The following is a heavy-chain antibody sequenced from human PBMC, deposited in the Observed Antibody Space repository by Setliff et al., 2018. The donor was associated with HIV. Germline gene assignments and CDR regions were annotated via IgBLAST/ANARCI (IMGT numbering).Heavy chain of an antibody. Sequence: PSETLSLTCTVPGGSINRSNYYWGWIRQPPGKGLEWIGYIYTTGSTNYNPSLKSRVTMSVDTSKNQFSLRLTSVTAADTAVYFCARLRITMIMMLNYFDYWGQGTLVTVSS. CDR2: IYTTGST. J-gene: IGHJ4*02. CDR3: ARLRITMIMMLNYFDY. D-gene: IGHD3-22*01. V-gene: IGHV4-61*05. CDR1: GGSINRSNYY.